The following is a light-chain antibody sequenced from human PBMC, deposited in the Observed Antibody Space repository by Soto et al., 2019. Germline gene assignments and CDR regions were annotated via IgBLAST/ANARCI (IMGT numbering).Light chain of an antibody. CDR1: QNIDKY. J-gene: IGKJ1*01. Sequence: EIVLTHFPATLSLSPWETATLSCRASQNIDKYLAWYQQRPGRAPRLLIYDSSNRVSGLPARFRGRGSGTDFSLTINNLEPEDFAVYYCQQYGSSGTFGQGTKVDIK. CDR2: DSS. CDR3: QQYGSSGT. V-gene: IGKV3-11*01.